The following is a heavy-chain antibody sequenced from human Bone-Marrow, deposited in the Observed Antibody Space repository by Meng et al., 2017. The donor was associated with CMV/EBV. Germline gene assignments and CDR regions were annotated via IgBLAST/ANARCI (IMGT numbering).Heavy chain of an antibody. Sequence: FTGYYMHWVRQAPGQGLEWMGWINPNSGGTNYAQKFQGRVTMTRDTSISTAYMELSRLRSDDTAMYYCARASRITMVRGVISPYFDYWGQGTLVTVSS. V-gene: IGHV1-2*02. CDR1: FTGYY. J-gene: IGHJ4*02. CDR2: INPNSGGT. D-gene: IGHD3-10*01. CDR3: ARASRITMVRGVISPYFDY.